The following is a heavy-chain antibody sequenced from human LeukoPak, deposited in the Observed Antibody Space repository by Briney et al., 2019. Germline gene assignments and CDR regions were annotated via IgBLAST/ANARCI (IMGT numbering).Heavy chain of an antibody. D-gene: IGHD3-3*01. CDR3: ARGYYDFWSGSYFDY. Sequence: GGSLRLSCAASGFTFSSYSMNWVRQAPGKGLEWVSYISSSSSTIYYADSVKGRFTISRDNAKNSLYLQMNSLRAEDTAVYYCARGYYDFWSGSYFDYWGQGTLVTVSS. V-gene: IGHV3-48*01. CDR1: GFTFSSYS. CDR2: ISSSSSTI. J-gene: IGHJ4*02.